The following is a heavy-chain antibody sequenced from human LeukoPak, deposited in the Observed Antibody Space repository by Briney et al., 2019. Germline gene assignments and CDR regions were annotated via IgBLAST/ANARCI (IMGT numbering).Heavy chain of an antibody. J-gene: IGHJ4*02. CDR2: ISGSGGST. Sequence: GGALRLSCAASGFTFSSYAMSWVRQAPGKGLEWVSAISGSGGSTYYADSVKGRFTISRDNSKNTLYLQMNSLRAEDMAVYYCAKSRSSTSSHFDYWGQGTLVTVSS. CDR3: AKSRSSTSSHFDY. D-gene: IGHD2-2*01. V-gene: IGHV3-23*01. CDR1: GFTFSSYA.